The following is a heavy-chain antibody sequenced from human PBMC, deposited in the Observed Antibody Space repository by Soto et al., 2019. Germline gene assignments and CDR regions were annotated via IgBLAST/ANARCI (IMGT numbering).Heavy chain of an antibody. CDR1: GGSISSSSYY. CDR2: IYYSGST. J-gene: IGHJ6*02. D-gene: IGHD6-6*01. Sequence: SETLSLTCTVSGGSISSSSYYWGWIRQPPGKGLEWIGSIYYSGSTYYNPSLKSRVTISVDTSKNQFSLKLGSVTAADTAVYYCARPSPDYYYGMDVWGQGTTVTV. CDR3: ARPSPDYYYGMDV. V-gene: IGHV4-39*01.